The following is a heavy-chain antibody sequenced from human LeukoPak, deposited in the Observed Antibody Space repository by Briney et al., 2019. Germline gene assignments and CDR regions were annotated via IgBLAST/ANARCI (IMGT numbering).Heavy chain of an antibody. J-gene: IGHJ4*02. V-gene: IGHV4-61*02. CDR1: GGSITSGSFY. Sequence: SQTLSLTCIVSGGSITSGSFYWSWIRQPAGKGLEWIGRLHTSGSTNYNPSLKSRVAISVDTSKNQFSLKLTSVTAADTAVYYCRRTGYSSGYVDYWGQGPLVTVSS. CDR2: LHTSGST. D-gene: IGHD5-18*01. CDR3: RRTGYSSGYVDY.